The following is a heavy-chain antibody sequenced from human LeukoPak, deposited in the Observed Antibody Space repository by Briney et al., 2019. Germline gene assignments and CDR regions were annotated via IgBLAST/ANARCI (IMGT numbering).Heavy chain of an antibody. CDR3: ATDSPMIPYYYYMDV. V-gene: IGHV1-24*01. CDR1: GYTLTELS. Sequence: ASVKVSCKVSGYTLTELSMHWVRQAPGKGLEWMGGFDPEDGETIYAPKFQGRVTMTEDTSTDTAYMELSSLRSEGTAVYYCATDSPMIPYYYYMDVWGKGTTVTVSS. CDR2: FDPEDGET. D-gene: IGHD3-22*01. J-gene: IGHJ6*03.